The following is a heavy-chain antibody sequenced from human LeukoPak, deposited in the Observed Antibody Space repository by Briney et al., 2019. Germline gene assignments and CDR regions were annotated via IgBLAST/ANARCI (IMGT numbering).Heavy chain of an antibody. Sequence: SETLSLTCTVSGGSISSSSYYWGWIRQPPGKGLEWIGSIYYSGSTYYNPSLKSRVTISVDTSKNQFSLKLSSVTAADTAVYYCARAMTTVYAFDIWGQGTMVTVSS. CDR3: ARAMTTVYAFDI. J-gene: IGHJ3*02. V-gene: IGHV4-39*07. CDR2: IYYSGST. D-gene: IGHD4-17*01. CDR1: GGSISSSSYY.